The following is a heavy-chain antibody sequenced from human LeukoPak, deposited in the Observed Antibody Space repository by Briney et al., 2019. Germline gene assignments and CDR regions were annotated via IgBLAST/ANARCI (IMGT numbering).Heavy chain of an antibody. V-gene: IGHV3-23*01. CDR3: AKLGYSNYAR. Sequence: PGGSLRLSCAASGFTFSNYAMSWVRQAPGKGLEWVSGISGSGGSTSYADSVKGRFTISRDNSKNTLFLQMNSLRAGDTAVYYCAKLGYSNYARWGQGTLVTVSS. D-gene: IGHD4-11*01. J-gene: IGHJ4*02. CDR2: ISGSGGST. CDR1: GFTFSNYA.